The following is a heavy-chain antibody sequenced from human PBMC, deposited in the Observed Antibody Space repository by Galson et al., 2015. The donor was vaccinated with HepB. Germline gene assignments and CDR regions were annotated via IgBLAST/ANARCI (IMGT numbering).Heavy chain of an antibody. CDR3: ARVPRRYFDWLLFDY. Sequence: SVKVSCKASGYTFTGYYMHWVRQAPGQGLEWMGRINPNSGGTNYAQKFQGRVTMTRDTSISTAYMELSRLRSDDTAVYYCARVPRRYFDWLLFDYWGQGTLVTVSS. V-gene: IGHV1-2*06. CDR2: INPNSGGT. CDR1: GYTFTGYY. J-gene: IGHJ4*02. D-gene: IGHD3-9*01.